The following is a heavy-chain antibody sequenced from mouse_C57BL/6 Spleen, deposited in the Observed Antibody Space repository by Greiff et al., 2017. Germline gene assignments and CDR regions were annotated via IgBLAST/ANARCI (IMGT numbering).Heavy chain of an antibody. CDR3: ARNYYGSSEYYFDY. J-gene: IGHJ2*01. CDR1: GFSLTSYG. Sequence: VKLQESGPGLVQPSQSLSITCTVSGFSLTSYGVHWVRQSPGKGLEWLGVIWSGGSTDYNAAFISRLSISKDNSKSQVFFKMNSLQADDTAIYYCARNYYGSSEYYFDYWGQGTTLTVSS. D-gene: IGHD1-1*01. V-gene: IGHV2-2*01. CDR2: IWSGGST.